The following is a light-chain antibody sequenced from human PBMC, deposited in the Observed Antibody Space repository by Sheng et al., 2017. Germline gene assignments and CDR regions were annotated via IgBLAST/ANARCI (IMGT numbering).Light chain of an antibody. CDR3: QQTGTTPRT. V-gene: IGKV1-39*01. CDR2: AAS. J-gene: IGKJ1*01. CDR1: QSISRY. Sequence: DIQMTQSPSSLSASIGDRVTIACRASQSISRYLNWYQQKPGRAPKLLIFAASVLQSGISSRFSGSGSGTEFTLTISSLQPEDFATYYCQQTGTTPRTFGQRDQ.